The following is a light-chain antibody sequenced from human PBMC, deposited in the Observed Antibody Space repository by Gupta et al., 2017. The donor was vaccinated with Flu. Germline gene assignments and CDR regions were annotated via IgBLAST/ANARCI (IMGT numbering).Light chain of an antibody. V-gene: IGKV4-1*01. J-gene: IGKJ1*01. CDR3: QQYYSTPWT. CDR2: WAS. Sequence: DIVMTQSPDSLAVSLGARATINCKSSQSVLYSSNNKNYLAWYQQKPGQPPKLLIYWASTRESGVPDRFSGSGSGTDFTLTISSLQAEDVAVYDCQQYYSTPWTFGQGTKVEIK. CDR1: QSVLYSSNNKNY.